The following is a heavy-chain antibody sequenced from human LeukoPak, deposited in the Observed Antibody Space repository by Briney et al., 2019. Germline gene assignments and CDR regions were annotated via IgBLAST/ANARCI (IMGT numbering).Heavy chain of an antibody. CDR3: ARSRGAGGIAAAGFDY. D-gene: IGHD6-13*01. Sequence: ASVKVSCKASGYTFTGYYMHWVRQAPGQGLEWMGWINPNSGGTNYAQKLQGRVTMTRDTSISTAYMELSRLRSDDTAVYYCARSRGAGGIAAAGFDYWGQGTLVTVSS. J-gene: IGHJ4*02. V-gene: IGHV1-2*02. CDR2: INPNSGGT. CDR1: GYTFTGYY.